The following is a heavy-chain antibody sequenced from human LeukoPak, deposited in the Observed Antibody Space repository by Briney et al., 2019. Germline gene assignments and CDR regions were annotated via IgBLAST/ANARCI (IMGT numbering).Heavy chain of an antibody. J-gene: IGHJ4*02. D-gene: IGHD6-13*01. CDR3: ARRGIAAAGDDLDY. CDR1: GYTFTELS. V-gene: IGHV1-69*13. Sequence: SVKVSCKVSGYTFTELSMHWVRQAPGKGLEWMGGIIPIFGTANYAQKFQGRVTITADESTSTAYMELSSLRSEDTAVYYCARRGIAAAGDDLDYWGQGTLVTVSS. CDR2: IIPIFGTA.